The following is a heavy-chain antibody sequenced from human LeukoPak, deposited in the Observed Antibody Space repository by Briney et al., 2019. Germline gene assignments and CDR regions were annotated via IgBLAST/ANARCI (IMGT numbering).Heavy chain of an antibody. V-gene: IGHV3-7*01. CDR2: INRDASTM. J-gene: IGHJ4*02. CDR3: ARDNGGSLDY. Sequence: GSLRLSCAASGFTFITYWMGWVRQAPGMGLEWVANINRDASTMHYVDSVKGRFTISRDNAKNSLSLQMNSLRAEDTALYYCARDNGGSLDYWGQGTLVTVSS. D-gene: IGHD1-26*01. CDR1: GFTFITYW.